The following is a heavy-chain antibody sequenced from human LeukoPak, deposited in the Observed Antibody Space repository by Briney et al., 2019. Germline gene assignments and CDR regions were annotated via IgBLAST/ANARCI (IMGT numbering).Heavy chain of an antibody. J-gene: IGHJ4*02. CDR2: IYTSGTI. Sequence: SETLSLTCTISGGSMNNYYWSWIRQSAGMGLEWIGRIYTSGTITYNPSLKSRITMSVDTSKNEVSLRLSSVTAADTAVYYCARSGPVSAMVTGSVDYWGQGTLVTVSS. D-gene: IGHD5-18*01. CDR1: GGSMNNYY. V-gene: IGHV4-4*07. CDR3: ARSGPVSAMVTGSVDY.